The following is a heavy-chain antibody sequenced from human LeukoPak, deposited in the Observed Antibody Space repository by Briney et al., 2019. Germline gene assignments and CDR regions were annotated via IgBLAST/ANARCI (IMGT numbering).Heavy chain of an antibody. J-gene: IGHJ3*02. Sequence: GGSLRLSCASSGVTYSSYRMKWFGQAPGKGLEWVSSISSSSSYIYYADSVKGRFTISRDNAKNSLYLQMNSLRAEDTAVYYCTRDDSIFVVVTLSNAFDIWGQGTMVTVSS. CDR1: GVTYSSYR. D-gene: IGHD2-21*02. V-gene: IGHV3-21*01. CDR3: TRDDSIFVVVTLSNAFDI. CDR2: ISSSSSYI.